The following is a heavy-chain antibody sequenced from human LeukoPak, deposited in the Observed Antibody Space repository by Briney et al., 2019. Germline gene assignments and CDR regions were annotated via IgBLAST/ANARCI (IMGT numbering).Heavy chain of an antibody. D-gene: IGHD4-17*01. CDR3: ARARRDGLRSSAFDI. CDR1: GFTFDDYA. J-gene: IGHJ3*02. Sequence: GRSLRLSCAASGFTFDDYAMHWVRQAPGKGLEWVSGISWNSGSIGYADSVKGRFTISRDNAKNSLYLQMNSLRAEDTAVYYCARARRDGLRSSAFDIWGQGTMVTVSS. V-gene: IGHV3-9*01. CDR2: ISWNSGSI.